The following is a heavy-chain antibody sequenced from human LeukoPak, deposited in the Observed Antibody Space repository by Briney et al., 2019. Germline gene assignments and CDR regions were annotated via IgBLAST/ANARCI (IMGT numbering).Heavy chain of an antibody. V-gene: IGHV4-30-2*01. Sequence: SQTLSLTCAVAGGSISSGGYSWSWIRQPPGKGLEWIVYIYDSGSTYYTPSLKSRVTISVDRSKNQFSVKLRSVTAGDTAVYYCARAPFLRRMLGFDYWGQGTLVTVSS. CDR3: ARAPFLRRMLGFDY. J-gene: IGHJ4*02. CDR2: IYDSGST. D-gene: IGHD2-8*01. CDR1: GGSISSGGYS.